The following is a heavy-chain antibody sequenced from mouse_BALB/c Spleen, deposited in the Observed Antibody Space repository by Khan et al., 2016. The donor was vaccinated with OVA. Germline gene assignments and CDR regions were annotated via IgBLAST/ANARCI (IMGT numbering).Heavy chain of an antibody. CDR2: INTYTGEP. J-gene: IGHJ4*01. Sequence: QVQLKQSGPELKKPGETVKISCKASGYTFTNYGMNWVKQAPGRGLKWMGWINTYTGEPTYADDFKGRFVFSLETSASTAYLLINNLKNEDTATYFGARPPYFSYVMGYWGQGTSVTVSS. V-gene: IGHV9-3-1*01. CDR1: GYTFTNYG. CDR3: ARPPYFSYVMGY. D-gene: IGHD2-10*01.